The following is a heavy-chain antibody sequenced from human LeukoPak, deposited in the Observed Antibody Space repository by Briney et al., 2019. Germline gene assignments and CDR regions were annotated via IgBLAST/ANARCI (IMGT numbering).Heavy chain of an antibody. CDR1: EYTFTSYY. Sequence: ALVKVSCKASEYTFTSYYMHWVRQAPGQGLEWMGIINPSGGSTSYAQRFQGRVTMTRDMSTSTVYMELSSLRSEDTAVYYCARGPYYYYYMDVWGKGTTVTVSS. V-gene: IGHV1-46*01. CDR2: INPSGGST. CDR3: ARGPYYYYYMDV. J-gene: IGHJ6*03.